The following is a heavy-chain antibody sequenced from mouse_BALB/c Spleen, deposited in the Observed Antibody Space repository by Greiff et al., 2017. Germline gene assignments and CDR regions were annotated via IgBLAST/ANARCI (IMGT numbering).Heavy chain of an antibody. Sequence: VKLVESGPGLVQPSQSLSITCTVSGFSLTSYGVHWVRQSPGKGLEWLGVIWSGGSTDYNAAFISRLSISKDNSKSQVFFKMNSLQANDTAIYYCARLYYGSSYDWYFDVWGAGTTVTVSS. CDR3: ARLYYGSSYDWYFDV. D-gene: IGHD1-1*01. CDR2: IWSGGST. J-gene: IGHJ1*01. CDR1: GFSLTSYG. V-gene: IGHV2-2*02.